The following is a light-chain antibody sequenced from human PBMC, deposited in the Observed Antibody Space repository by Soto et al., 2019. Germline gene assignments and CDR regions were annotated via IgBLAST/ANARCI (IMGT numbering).Light chain of an antibody. CDR1: QSVRSSY. J-gene: IGKJ1*01. V-gene: IGKV3-15*01. Sequence: EIVLTQSPGTLSLSPGERATLSCRASQSVRSSYLAWFQQKPGQAPRLLIYGASTRATGIPARFSGSGSGTEFTLIISGLQSEDSAVYYCQQYNSWLWTFGQGTKVDIK. CDR3: QQYNSWLWT. CDR2: GAS.